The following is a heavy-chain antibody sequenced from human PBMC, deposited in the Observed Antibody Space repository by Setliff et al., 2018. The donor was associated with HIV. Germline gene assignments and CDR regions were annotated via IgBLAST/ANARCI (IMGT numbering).Heavy chain of an antibody. V-gene: IGHV3-48*01. CDR2: INNISSTI. CDR1: GFTLSTFS. CDR3: TRTSRAAY. D-gene: IGHD6-25*01. Sequence: GGSLRLSCAVSGFTLSTFSMSWVRQAPGKGLEWVSYINNISSTISYADSVKGRFTISRDNAKSSLYLQMNSLRAEDTAVYYCTRTSRAAYWGRGTLVTVSS. J-gene: IGHJ4*02.